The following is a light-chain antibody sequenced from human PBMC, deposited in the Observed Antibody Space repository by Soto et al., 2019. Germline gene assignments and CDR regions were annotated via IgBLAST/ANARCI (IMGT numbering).Light chain of an antibody. Sequence: QSVLTQPPSASGSPGQSVTISCTGTSSDIGGYNLVSWFQQSPGKAPKLMIYEVNRRPSGVPDRFSGSKSGNTASLTVSGLQVDDEADYYCSSYAGSNNFVLFGGGTQLTVL. V-gene: IGLV2-8*01. CDR1: SSDIGGYNL. CDR3: SSYAGSNNFVL. CDR2: EVN. J-gene: IGLJ2*01.